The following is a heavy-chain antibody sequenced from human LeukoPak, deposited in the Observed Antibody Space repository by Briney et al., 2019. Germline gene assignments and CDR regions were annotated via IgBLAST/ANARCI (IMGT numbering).Heavy chain of an antibody. CDR1: GFTFSSYA. CDR2: ISGSGGSA. V-gene: IGHV3-23*01. Sequence: GSLRLSCAASGFTFSSYAMSWVRQAPGKGLEWVSAISGSGGSAYYADSVKGRFTISRDNSKNTLYLQMNSLRAEDTAVYYCAKDRDIVVVPAAMSWGQGTLVTVSS. D-gene: IGHD2-2*01. J-gene: IGHJ4*02. CDR3: AKDRDIVVVPAAMS.